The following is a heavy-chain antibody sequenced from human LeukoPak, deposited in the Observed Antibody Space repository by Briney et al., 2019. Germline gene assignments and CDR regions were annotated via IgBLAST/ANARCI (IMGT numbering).Heavy chain of an antibody. J-gene: IGHJ4*02. D-gene: IGHD2-2*01. CDR1: GFTLSSYW. CDR3: ARQRYHDS. Sequence: QPGGSLRLSCATSGFTLSSYWMSWVRQAPGKGLEWVANIKRDGSEKNYLDSVRGRFTISRDNAKNSLYLQMNSLRAEDTAVYYCARQRYHDSWGQGTLVTVSS. CDR2: IKRDGSEK. V-gene: IGHV3-7*01.